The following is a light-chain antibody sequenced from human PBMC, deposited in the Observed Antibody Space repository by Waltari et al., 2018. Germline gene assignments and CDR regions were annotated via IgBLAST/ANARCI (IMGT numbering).Light chain of an antibody. J-gene: IGKJ1*01. CDR2: AAS. V-gene: IGKV3-20*01. CDR3: QQSGSFPWT. CDR1: QAVVNNF. Sequence: ELVLTQSPGTLSLSPGETATLSCRASQAVVNNFLAWYQQKPGQAPRVLIFAASTRAPGIPDRFSGSGSGTDFTLTLSRLEAEDFAVYYCQQSGSFPWTFGQGTKVEIK.